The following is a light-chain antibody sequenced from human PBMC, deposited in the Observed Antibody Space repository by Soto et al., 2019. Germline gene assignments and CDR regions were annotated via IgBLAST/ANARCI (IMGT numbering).Light chain of an antibody. CDR1: SSDVGSYNL. V-gene: IGLV2-23*03. Sequence: QSVLTQPASVSGSPGQSITISCTGTSSDVGSYNLVSWYQQHPGKAPKLMIYEGSKRPSGVSNRFSGSKSGNMASLTISGLQAEDDADYYCCSYAGSSAFVVFGGGTQLTVL. CDR2: EGS. J-gene: IGLJ2*01. CDR3: CSYAGSSAFVV.